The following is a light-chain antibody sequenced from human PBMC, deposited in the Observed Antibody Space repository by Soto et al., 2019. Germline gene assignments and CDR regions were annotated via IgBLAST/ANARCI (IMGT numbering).Light chain of an antibody. CDR1: QSLLHSNGYNY. V-gene: IGKV2-28*01. CDR3: MQALQTPRT. Sequence: DIVMTQSPLSLPVTPGEPACISCRSSQSLLHSNGYNYLDWYLQKPGQSPQLLIYLGSNRASGVPDRFSGSGSGTDFTLKISRVEAEDVGVYYCMQALQTPRTFGGGTKVEIK. J-gene: IGKJ4*01. CDR2: LGS.